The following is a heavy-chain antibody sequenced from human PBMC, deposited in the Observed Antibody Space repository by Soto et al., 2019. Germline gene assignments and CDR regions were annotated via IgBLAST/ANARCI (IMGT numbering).Heavy chain of an antibody. CDR1: GGSFSSGSYS. D-gene: IGHD3-10*01. J-gene: IGHJ3*02. Sequence: QVQLQESGPGLVKPSQTQSLTCTVSGGSFSSGSYSWSWIRQLPGRGLEWMGYIYDSGSTFYRPSLKSRVNILMDRSKNQFSLELNSVTAADTAVYYCTRGPIGRVSDIWGQGTVVTVSS. CDR2: IYDSGST. CDR3: TRGPIGRVSDI. V-gene: IGHV4-31*03.